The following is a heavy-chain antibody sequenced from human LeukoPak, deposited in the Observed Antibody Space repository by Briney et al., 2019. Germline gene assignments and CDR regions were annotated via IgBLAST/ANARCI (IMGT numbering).Heavy chain of an antibody. CDR3: AREKISVAAMVMDYYYGMDV. D-gene: IGHD5-18*01. Sequence: ASVKVSCKASGYTFTSYGISWVRQAPEQGLEWMGWISAYNGNTNYAQKLQGRVTMTTDTSTSTAYMELRSLRSDDTAVYYCAREKISVAAMVMDYYYGMDVWGKGTTVTVSS. CDR1: GYTFTSYG. CDR2: ISAYNGNT. V-gene: IGHV1-18*04. J-gene: IGHJ6*04.